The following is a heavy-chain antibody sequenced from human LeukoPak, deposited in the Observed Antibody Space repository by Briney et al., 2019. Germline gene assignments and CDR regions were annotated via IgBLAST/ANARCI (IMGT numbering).Heavy chain of an antibody. CDR3: ERHEHGGFDY. V-gene: IGHV4-59*08. Sequence: PSETLSLTCTVSGGSISTYYWSWIRQPPGKGLEWIGYIYYSGSTNYNPSLKSRVTISVDTSKNQFSLKLTSVTAADTAVYYCERHEHGGFDYWGQGTLVTVSS. CDR1: GGSISTYY. D-gene: IGHD1/OR15-1a*01. CDR2: IYYSGST. J-gene: IGHJ4*02.